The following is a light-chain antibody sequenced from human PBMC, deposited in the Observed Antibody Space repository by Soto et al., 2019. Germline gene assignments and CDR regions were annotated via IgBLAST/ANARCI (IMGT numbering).Light chain of an antibody. CDR2: AAS. V-gene: IGKV1-6*01. CDR1: QGIRND. CDR3: LQDYKYPRT. Sequence: AIQMTQSPSSLSASVGDRVTITCRASQGIRNDLGWYQQKPGKAPKILIYAASILQSGVPSRFRGSGTGTDFTLTISSLQPEDFATYYCLQDYKYPRTFGHGTKVEIK. J-gene: IGKJ1*01.